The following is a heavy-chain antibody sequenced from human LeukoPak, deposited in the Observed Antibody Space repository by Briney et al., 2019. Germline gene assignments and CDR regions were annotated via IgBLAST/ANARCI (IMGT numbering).Heavy chain of an antibody. CDR3: ARASSGWQFDY. Sequence: PGGSLRLSCAASGFTFSDYYMIWIRQAPGKGLEWVSHISGSSTSTDFADSVKGRFTISRDNAKNSLFLQMNSLRAEGTAVYFCARASSGWQFDYWGQGTLVTVSS. CDR2: ISGSSTST. D-gene: IGHD6-19*01. J-gene: IGHJ4*02. V-gene: IGHV3-11*06. CDR1: GFTFSDYY.